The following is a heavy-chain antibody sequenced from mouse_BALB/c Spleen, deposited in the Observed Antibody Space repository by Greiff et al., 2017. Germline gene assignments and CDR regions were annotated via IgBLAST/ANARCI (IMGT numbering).Heavy chain of an antibody. Sequence: DLVKPGASVKLSCKASGYTFTSYWINWIKQRPGQGLEWIGRIAPGSGSTYYNEMFKGKPTLTVDTSSSTAYIQLSSLSSEDSAVYFCASKGFAYWGQGTLVTVSA. V-gene: IGHV1S41*01. CDR2: IAPGSGST. J-gene: IGHJ3*01. CDR1: GYTFTSYW. CDR3: ASKGFAY.